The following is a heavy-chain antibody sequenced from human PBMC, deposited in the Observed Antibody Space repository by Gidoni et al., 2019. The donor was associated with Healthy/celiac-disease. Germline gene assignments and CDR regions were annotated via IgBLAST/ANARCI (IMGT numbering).Heavy chain of an antibody. CDR3: ARYDFWSGYYVDYYYYGMDV. V-gene: IGHV5-51*01. J-gene: IGHJ6*02. Sequence: EVQLVQAGAEVKTPVESRKIACKGSGYRFTNYLYGRVRQMPGKGLAWMGIIYPGDSDTRYSPSFQGQVTISADKSISTAYLQWSSLKASDTAMYYCARYDFWSGYYVDYYYYGMDVWGQGTTVTVSS. CDR2: IYPGDSDT. CDR1: GYRFTNYL. D-gene: IGHD3-3*01.